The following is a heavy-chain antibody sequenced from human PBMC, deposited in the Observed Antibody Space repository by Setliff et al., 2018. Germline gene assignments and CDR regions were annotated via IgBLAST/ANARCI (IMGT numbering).Heavy chain of an antibody. D-gene: IGHD3-10*01. CDR3: AKVPITKVYFYMDV. Sequence: ASETLSLTCTVSGGSINNYYWSWIRQSPGKGLEWIGYIDTSGSTAYNPSLKSRVTISVDTSKNQLSLKLSSVTAADTAVYYCAKVPITKVYFYMDVWGKGTTVTVSS. CDR2: IDTSGST. CDR1: GGSINNYY. J-gene: IGHJ6*03. V-gene: IGHV4-4*08.